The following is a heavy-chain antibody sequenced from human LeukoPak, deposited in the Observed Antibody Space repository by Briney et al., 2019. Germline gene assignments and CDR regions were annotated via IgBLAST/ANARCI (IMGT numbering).Heavy chain of an antibody. V-gene: IGHV3-74*01. CDR3: ARNYGMDV. Sequence: PGGSLRLSCAASGFTFSSYWMHWVCQAPGKGLVWVSRINGDGRSTNYADSVKGRFTITRDNAKNSLYLQMNSLRAEDTAVYYCARNYGMDVWGQGTTVTVSS. CDR1: GFTFSSYW. CDR2: INGDGRST. J-gene: IGHJ6*02.